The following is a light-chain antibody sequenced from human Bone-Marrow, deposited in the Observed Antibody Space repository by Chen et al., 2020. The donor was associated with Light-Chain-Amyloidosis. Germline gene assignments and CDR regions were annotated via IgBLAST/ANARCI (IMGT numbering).Light chain of an antibody. CDR1: TSNIGADYA. CDR3: QSYDISLNAGV. V-gene: IGLV1-40*01. Sequence: QSVLTQPPSVSGAPGQRVIISCTGGTSNIGADYAVHWYQQVPGGAPKLLIYNYSHRPAGVPARFSGSKSGTSASLSIGGLQAEDEADYYCQSYDISLNAGVFGPGTTVSVL. CDR2: NYS. J-gene: IGLJ1*01.